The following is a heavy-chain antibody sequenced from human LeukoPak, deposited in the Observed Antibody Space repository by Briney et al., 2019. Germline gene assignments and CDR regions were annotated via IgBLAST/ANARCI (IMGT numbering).Heavy chain of an antibody. V-gene: IGHV4-4*02. CDR2: IYHSGST. CDR3: ASEHDSSGYYSRAATY. CDR1: GGSISSSNW. D-gene: IGHD3-22*01. Sequence: SETLSLTCAVSGGSISSSNWWSWVRQPPGKGLEWIGEIYHSGSTNYNSSLKSRVTISVDKSKNQFSLKLSSVTAADTAVYYCASEHDSSGYYSRAATYWGQGTLVTVSS. J-gene: IGHJ4*02.